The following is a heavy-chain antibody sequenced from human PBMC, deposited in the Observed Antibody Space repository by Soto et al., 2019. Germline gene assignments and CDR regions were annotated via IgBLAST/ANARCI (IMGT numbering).Heavy chain of an antibody. CDR1: GGTFSTSA. Sequence: QVQLVQSGAEVKKPGTSVKVSCKTSGGTFSTSAISWVRQAPGQGLEWVGGIMPVFPTPDYAQNFQGRVTITADDSTTTACLEPTSRRGDDTAVYYCARDIDRLQLGGNYYYIWDVWGQGTAITVSS. CDR2: IMPVFPTP. CDR3: ARDIDRLQLGGNYYYIWDV. J-gene: IGHJ6*02. D-gene: IGHD1-1*01. V-gene: IGHV1-69*12.